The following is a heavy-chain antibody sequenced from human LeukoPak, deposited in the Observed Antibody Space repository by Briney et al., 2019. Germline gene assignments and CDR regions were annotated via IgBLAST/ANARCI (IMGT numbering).Heavy chain of an antibody. V-gene: IGHV4-34*01. Sequence: GSLRLSCAACGFTFRRYAMRWVRQPPGKGVEWVGEINHSGSTNYNPSLKSRVTISVDTSKNQFSLKLSSVTAADTAVYYCARHSRGITIFGVVLEYWGQGTLVTVSS. D-gene: IGHD3-3*01. CDR2: INHSGST. J-gene: IGHJ4*02. CDR1: GFTFRRYA. CDR3: ARHSRGITIFGVVLEY.